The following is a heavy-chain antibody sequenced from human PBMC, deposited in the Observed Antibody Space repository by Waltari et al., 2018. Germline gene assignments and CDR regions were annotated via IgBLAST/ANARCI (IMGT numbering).Heavy chain of an antibody. V-gene: IGHV4-59*01. CDR3: ARVPGGGFILEGGYYYHYMDV. CDR2: IVSSGST. CDR1: GGSIHRYY. Sequence: QVQLQESGPGLVKPSETLSLTCTVSGGSIHRYYWSWIRQAPGKGLGWIGYIVSSGSTNYNPSLKSRGTMSIDTSKNQFSLKLSSVTAADTAVYYCARVPGGGFILEGGYYYHYMDVWGQGTTVTVSS. J-gene: IGHJ6*02. D-gene: IGHD3-16*01.